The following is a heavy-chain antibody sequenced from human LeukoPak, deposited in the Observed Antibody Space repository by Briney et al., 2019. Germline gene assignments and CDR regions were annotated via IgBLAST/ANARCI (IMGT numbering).Heavy chain of an antibody. J-gene: IGHJ5*02. CDR1: GGSISSYY. D-gene: IGHD3-22*01. CDR3: ARTLWRYYDSSGYYYWFDP. CDR2: IYYSGST. V-gene: IGHV4-59*01. Sequence: SETLSLTCTVSGGSISSYYWNWIRQPPGKGLEWIGYIYYSGSTNYNPSLKSRVTIAVDTSKNQFSLKLSSVTAADTAVYYCARTLWRYYDSSGYYYWFDPWGQGTLVTVSS.